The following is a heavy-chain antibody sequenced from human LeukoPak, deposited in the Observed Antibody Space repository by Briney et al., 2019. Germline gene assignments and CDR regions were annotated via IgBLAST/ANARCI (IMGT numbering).Heavy chain of an antibody. CDR3: ARGPEDDSGDY. CDR1: GGTFSSYA. D-gene: IGHD3-22*01. Sequence: ASVKVSCKASGGTFSSYAISWVRQAPGQGLEWMGGIIPIFGTANYAQKFQGRVTMTRNTSISTAYMELSSLRSEDTAVYYCARGPEDDSGDYWGQGTLVTVSS. CDR2: IIPIFGTA. V-gene: IGHV1-69*05. J-gene: IGHJ4*02.